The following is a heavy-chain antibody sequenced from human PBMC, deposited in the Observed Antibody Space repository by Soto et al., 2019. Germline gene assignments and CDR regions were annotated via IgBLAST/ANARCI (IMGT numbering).Heavy chain of an antibody. J-gene: IGHJ4*02. CDR3: ARGCSGGTNCFYFDF. D-gene: IGHD6-13*01. V-gene: IGHV3-30*03. Sequence: QVQLVESGGGVVQPGRSVRLSCAASGFTFGNFGIHWVRQAPGKGLEWVADISSDGSRKFYADSVKGRFTISRDNSKNTLYLQMNSLRTEHTAVYFCARGCSGGTNCFYFDFWGQGILVTVSS. CDR2: ISSDGSRK. CDR1: GFTFGNFG.